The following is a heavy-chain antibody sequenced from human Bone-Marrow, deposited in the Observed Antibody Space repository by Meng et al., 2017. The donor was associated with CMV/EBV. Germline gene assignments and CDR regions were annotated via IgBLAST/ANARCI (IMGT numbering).Heavy chain of an antibody. D-gene: IGHD2-2*02. V-gene: IGHV4-39*07. CDR1: GGSIISSGYY. J-gene: IGHJ6*02. CDR3: ARRVFDCTSSSCFTHFYYGMDV. CDR2: IYYRGTT. Sequence: SETLSLTCTVSGGSIISSGYYWGWIRQPPGKGLQWIGSIYYRGTTYYNPSLKSRVTISLDTSKNQFSLKLSSVTAADTAVYYCARRVFDCTSSSCFTHFYYGMDVWGQGTTVTVS.